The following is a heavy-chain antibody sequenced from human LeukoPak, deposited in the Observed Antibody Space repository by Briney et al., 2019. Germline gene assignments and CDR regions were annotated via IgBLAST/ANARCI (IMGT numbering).Heavy chain of an antibody. Sequence: ASVKVSCKASGYTFTGYYMHWVRQAPGQGLEWMGIINPSGGSTSYAQKFQGRVTMTRDMSTSTVYMELSSLRSEDTAVYYCARDRGSSGVADYWGQGTLVTVSS. CDR1: GYTFTGYY. V-gene: IGHV1-46*01. CDR3: ARDRGSSGVADY. CDR2: INPSGGST. D-gene: IGHD6-6*01. J-gene: IGHJ4*02.